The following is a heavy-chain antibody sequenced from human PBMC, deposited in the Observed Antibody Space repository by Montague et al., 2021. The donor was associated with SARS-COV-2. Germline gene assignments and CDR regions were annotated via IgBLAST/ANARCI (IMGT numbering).Heavy chain of an antibody. J-gene: IGHJ4*02. V-gene: IGHV4-39*01. CDR2: INYRGTT. D-gene: IGHD5-24*01. CDR1: GGSISSTNYY. CDR3: AGHNDGYNRWYYFDY. Sequence: SETLSLTCTVSGGSISSTNYYWGLIRQPPGKGLEWIGSINYRGTTHYNPSLKSRVTMSVDTSKSLFSLESSSVTAADTAIYYCAGHNDGYNRWYYFDYWGQGTLVTVSS.